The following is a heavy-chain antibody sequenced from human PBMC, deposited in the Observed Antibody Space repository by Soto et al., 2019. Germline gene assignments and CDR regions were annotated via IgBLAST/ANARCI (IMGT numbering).Heavy chain of an antibody. CDR1: GFTLSSYS. Sequence: EVQLVESGGGLVQPGGSLTLPCAASGFTLSSYSMNWVRRAPGKGLEWVSYINTGSTTIVYADSVRGRFTISRDNAKNSLYLQMDSLRAEDTAVYYCARESAAAGYSWGQGTLVTVSS. D-gene: IGHD6-13*01. J-gene: IGHJ4*02. V-gene: IGHV3-48*01. CDR2: INTGSTTI. CDR3: ARESAAAGYS.